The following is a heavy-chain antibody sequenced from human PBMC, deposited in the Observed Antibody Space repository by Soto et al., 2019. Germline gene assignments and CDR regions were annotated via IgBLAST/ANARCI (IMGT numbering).Heavy chain of an antibody. CDR2: ISYDGSYQ. CDR1: GFTFKSYG. V-gene: IGHV3-30*18. J-gene: IGHJ4*02. Sequence: QAQLVESGGGEVQPGRSLRLSCAASGFTFKSYGMHWVRQAPGKGLEWVAVISYDGSYQYYSDSVKGRFTISRDNSKNTLNLQMNSLRVEASAMYYCAQDGRSGSVTRPDHWGQGTLVTVSS. CDR3: AQDGRSGSVTRPDH. D-gene: IGHD1-26*01.